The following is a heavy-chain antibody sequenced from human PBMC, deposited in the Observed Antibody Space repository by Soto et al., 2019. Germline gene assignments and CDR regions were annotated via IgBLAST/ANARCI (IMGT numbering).Heavy chain of an antibody. Sequence: SVKVSCKASGFTFTSSAVQWVRQARGQRLEWIGWIVVGSGNTNYAQKFQERVTITRDMSTSTAYMELSSLRSEDTAVYYCAAAPIAYCGGDCYSQLDWFDPWGQGTLVTVSS. D-gene: IGHD2-21*02. V-gene: IGHV1-58*01. CDR1: GFTFTSSA. J-gene: IGHJ5*02. CDR3: AAAPIAYCGGDCYSQLDWFDP. CDR2: IVVGSGNT.